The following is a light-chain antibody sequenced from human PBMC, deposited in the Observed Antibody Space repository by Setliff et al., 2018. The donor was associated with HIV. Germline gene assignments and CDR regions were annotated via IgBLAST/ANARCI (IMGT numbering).Light chain of an antibody. CDR1: SSDIGSSKF. J-gene: IGLJ1*01. Sequence: QSVLTQPASVSGSPGQSITISCTGTSSDIGSSKFVSWYQQQPGKAPKVMIYNVDKRPSGVSNRFSGSKSGNTASLTISGLQIEDEADYFCSSYSINNLYVFASGTKVTVL. CDR2: NVD. V-gene: IGLV2-14*03. CDR3: SSYSINNLYV.